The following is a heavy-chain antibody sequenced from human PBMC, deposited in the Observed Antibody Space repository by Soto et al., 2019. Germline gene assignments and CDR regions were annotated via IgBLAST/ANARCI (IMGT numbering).Heavy chain of an antibody. CDR3: ANSTLIVPFGY. CDR2: IYWDDAK. D-gene: IGHD1-26*01. CDR1: GFSLSTSGVG. V-gene: IGHV2-5*02. Sequence: QITLKESGPTLVKPTQTLTLTCTFSGFSLSTSGVGVGWIRQPPGKALEWLALIYWDDAKRYSPSLKSRLTIPEDTSKNQVVLTMTNMDPVDTATYYCANSTLIVPFGYWGQGTLVTVSS. J-gene: IGHJ4*02.